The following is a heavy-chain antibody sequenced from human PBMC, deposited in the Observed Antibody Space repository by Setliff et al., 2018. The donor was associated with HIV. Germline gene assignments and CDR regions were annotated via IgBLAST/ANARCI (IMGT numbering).Heavy chain of an antibody. CDR1: GFTFGSHA. J-gene: IGHJ6*01. CDR2: ISGSDNNT. V-gene: IGHV3-23*01. CDR3: ARRGYGYTWFGDYEYYGMDV. D-gene: IGHD3-16*01. Sequence: PGGSLRLSCVASGFTFGSHAMSWVRQSPGKGLEWVSSISGSDNNTYYADSVKGRLAISRDNSRNTLFLHMSSLRAEDTAVYYCARRGYGYTWFGDYEYYGMDVWGQGTTVTVSS.